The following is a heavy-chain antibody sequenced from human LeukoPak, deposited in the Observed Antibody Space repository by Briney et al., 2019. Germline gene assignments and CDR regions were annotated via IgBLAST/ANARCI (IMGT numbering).Heavy chain of an antibody. CDR1: GYTFTGYY. D-gene: IGHD6-19*01. CDR3: ASGGERYSSGWYGDY. V-gene: IGHV1-2*02. Sequence: ASVKVSCKASGYTFTGYYMHWVRQAPGQGLEWMGWINPNSCGTKYAQKFQGRVTMTRDTSISTAYMELSRLTSDDTAVYYCASGGERYSSGWYGDYWGQGTLVTVSS. CDR2: INPNSCGT. J-gene: IGHJ4*02.